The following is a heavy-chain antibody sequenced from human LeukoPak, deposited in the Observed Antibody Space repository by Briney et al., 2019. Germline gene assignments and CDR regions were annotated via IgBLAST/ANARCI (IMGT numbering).Heavy chain of an antibody. J-gene: IGHJ3*02. CDR1: GGSISSGGYY. CDR2: IYHSGST. D-gene: IGHD2-2*01. CDR3: ARDRGGYCSSTSCHGTAFDI. Sequence: SETLSLTCTVSGGSISSGGYYWSWIRQPPGKGLEWIGYIYHSGSTYYNPSLKSRVTISVDRSKNQFSLKLSSVTAADTAVYYCARDRGGYCSSTSCHGTAFDIWGQGTMVTVSS. V-gene: IGHV4-30-2*01.